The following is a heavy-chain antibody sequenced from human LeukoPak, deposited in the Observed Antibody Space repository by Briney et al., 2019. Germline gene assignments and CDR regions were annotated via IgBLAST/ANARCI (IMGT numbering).Heavy chain of an antibody. D-gene: IGHD3-22*01. J-gene: IGHJ5*02. CDR1: GYTFTSYG. CDR3: ARDEARYSSGYYPNWFDP. Sequence: ASVKVSCKASGYTFTSYGISWVRQAPGQGGEWRGGICGYNGYTHYANNHQGRVTMTTDTSTSTAYMELRSLRSDDTAVYYCARDEARYSSGYYPNWFDPWGQGTLVTVSS. V-gene: IGHV1-18*01. CDR2: ICGYNGYT.